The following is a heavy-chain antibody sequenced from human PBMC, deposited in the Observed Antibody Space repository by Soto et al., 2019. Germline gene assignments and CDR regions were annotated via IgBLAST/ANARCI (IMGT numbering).Heavy chain of an antibody. D-gene: IGHD3-10*02. CDR1: GFTFSSYG. Sequence: PGGSLRLSCAASGFTFSSYGMHWVRQAPGKGLEWVAVIWYDGSNKYYADSVKGRFTISRDNSKNTLYLQMNSLRAEDTAVYYWARDLYYYVTLGPFDDWGQGTLVTVSS. CDR3: ARDLYYYVTLGPFDD. CDR2: IWYDGSNK. V-gene: IGHV3-33*01. J-gene: IGHJ4*02.